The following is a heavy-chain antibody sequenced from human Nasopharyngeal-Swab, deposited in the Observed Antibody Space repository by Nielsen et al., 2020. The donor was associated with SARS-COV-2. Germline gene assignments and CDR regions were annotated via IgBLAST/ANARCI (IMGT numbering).Heavy chain of an antibody. CDR3: ARLERFLEWSNWFDH. CDR1: GYSFTSYW. V-gene: IGHV5-10-1*01. CDR2: IDPSDSYT. J-gene: IGHJ5*02. D-gene: IGHD3-3*01. Sequence: KVSCKGSGYSFTSYWISWVRQMPGKGLEWMGRIDPSDSYTNYSPSFQGHVTISADKSISTAYLQWSSLKASDTAMYYCARLERFLEWSNWFDHWGQGTLVTVSS.